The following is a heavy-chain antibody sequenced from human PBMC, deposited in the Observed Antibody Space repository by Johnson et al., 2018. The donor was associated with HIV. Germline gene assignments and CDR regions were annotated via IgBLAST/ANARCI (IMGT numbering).Heavy chain of an antibody. Sequence: VQLVESGGGVVRPGGSLRLSCAASGFTFDDYGMSWVRQAPGKGLEWVSGITWNGDSTGYADSVKGRFTISRDNDKNSLYLQRNSLRAEDTAVYYCARSEVRYFDWSYQRGAFDIWGQGTMVTVSS. J-gene: IGHJ3*02. V-gene: IGHV3-20*04. CDR2: ITWNGDST. CDR1: GFTFDDYG. D-gene: IGHD3-9*01. CDR3: ARSEVRYFDWSYQRGAFDI.